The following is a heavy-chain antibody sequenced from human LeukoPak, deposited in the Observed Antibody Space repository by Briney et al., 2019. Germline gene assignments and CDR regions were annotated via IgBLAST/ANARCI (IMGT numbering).Heavy chain of an antibody. Sequence: PGRSLRLSCAASGFTFSSYAMHWVRQAPGKGLEWVAVISYDGSNKYYADSVKGRFTISRDNSKNSLYLQMNNLRAEDTAMYYCARVRTMWSYYGMDVWGQGTTVTVSS. CDR3: ARVRTMWSYYGMDV. D-gene: IGHD3-10*02. CDR2: ISYDGSNK. V-gene: IGHV3-30-3*01. CDR1: GFTFSSYA. J-gene: IGHJ6*02.